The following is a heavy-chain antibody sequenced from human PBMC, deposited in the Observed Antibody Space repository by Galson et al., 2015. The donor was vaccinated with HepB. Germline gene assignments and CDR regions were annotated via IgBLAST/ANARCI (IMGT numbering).Heavy chain of an antibody. CDR3: ATVNCADCHYNGMDV. V-gene: IGHV3-23*01. CDR1: GFTFSTYA. J-gene: IGHJ6*02. CDR2: ISGSGGIT. D-gene: IGHD2-21*02. Sequence: SLRLSCAASGFTFSTYAMNWVRQAPGKGLEWVSVISGSGGITYYADSVKGRFTISRDNSKNTLYLQMNSLRAEDTAVYYCATVNCADCHYNGMDVWGQGTTVTVSS.